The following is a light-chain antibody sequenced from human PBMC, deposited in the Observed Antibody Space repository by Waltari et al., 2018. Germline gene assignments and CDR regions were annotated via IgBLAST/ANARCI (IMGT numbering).Light chain of an antibody. J-gene: IGKJ1*01. Sequence: IVLTQSPGTLSLSPGERATLSCRASQSVSSNYLAWYQQKPGQAPRLLIYGASSRATDIPDRFSGSGSGTDFTLTISRLEPEDFAVYYCQQYGSSFWTFGQGTKVEIK. CDR3: QQYGSSFWT. CDR2: GAS. CDR1: QSVSSNY. V-gene: IGKV3-20*01.